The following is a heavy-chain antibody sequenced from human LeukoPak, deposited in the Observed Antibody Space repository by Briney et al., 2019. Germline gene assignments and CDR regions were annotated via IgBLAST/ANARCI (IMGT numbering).Heavy chain of an antibody. CDR3: ARDAPPYGSGSYRHFDY. CDR2: ISAYNGNT. D-gene: IGHD3-10*01. J-gene: IGHJ4*02. CDR1: GYTFTNYG. Sequence: ASVKVSCKASGYTFTNYGINWVRQAPGQGLEWMGWISAYNGNTNYAQKLQGRVTMTTDTSTSTAYMELRSLRSDDTAVYYCARDAPPYGSGSYRHFDYWGQGTLVTVSS. V-gene: IGHV1-18*01.